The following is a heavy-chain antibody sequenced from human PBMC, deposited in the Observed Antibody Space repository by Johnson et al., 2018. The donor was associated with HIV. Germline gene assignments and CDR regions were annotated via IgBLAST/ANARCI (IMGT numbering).Heavy chain of an antibody. CDR1: GFTFDDYA. Sequence: VQLVESGGGLVQPGRSLRLSCAASGFTFDDYAMHWVRQAPGKGLEWVSGIRWNSGSIGYADSVKGRFTISRDNAKNHLYLQMNSLRAEDTAVYYCARDRYPRRYFDWLFDAFDIWGQGTMVTVSS. V-gene: IGHV3-9*01. J-gene: IGHJ3*02. D-gene: IGHD3-9*01. CDR3: ARDRYPRRYFDWLFDAFDI. CDR2: IRWNSGSI.